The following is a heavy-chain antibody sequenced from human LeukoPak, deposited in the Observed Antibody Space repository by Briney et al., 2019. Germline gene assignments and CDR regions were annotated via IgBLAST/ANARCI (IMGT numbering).Heavy chain of an antibody. D-gene: IGHD2-2*02. CDR3: ARAIYCSSTSCYSTHSWFDP. Sequence: PSETLSLTCTVSGGSISSSSYYWGWIRQPPGKGLEWIGSIYYSGSTYYNPPLKSRVTISVATPQNQFPLQLSSVTDAATAVYYCARAIYCSSTSCYSTHSWFDPWGQGTLVTVSS. V-gene: IGHV4-39*06. CDR1: GGSISSSSYY. J-gene: IGHJ5*02. CDR2: IYYSGST.